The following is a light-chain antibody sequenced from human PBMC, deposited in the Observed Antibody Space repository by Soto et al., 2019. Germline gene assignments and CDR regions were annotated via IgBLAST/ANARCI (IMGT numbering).Light chain of an antibody. Sequence: DIQMTQSPSSLSASVGDRVTITCQASQDISNYLNWYQPKPGKAPKLLTYDASNLETGGPSRFGGSGSGTGFTFTISSLQPEDIATYYCQQYDNLSWTVGQGTKVEIK. CDR3: QQYDNLSWT. CDR2: DAS. J-gene: IGKJ1*01. CDR1: QDISNY. V-gene: IGKV1-33*01.